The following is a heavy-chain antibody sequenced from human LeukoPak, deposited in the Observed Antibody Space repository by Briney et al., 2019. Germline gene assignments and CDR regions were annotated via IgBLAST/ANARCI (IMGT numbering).Heavy chain of an antibody. V-gene: IGHV3-66*02. D-gene: IGHD4/OR15-4a*01. J-gene: IGHJ4*02. CDR3: ATEYGEN. CDR2: LYSGGTT. Sequence: PGGSLRLSCAASGFTVNSNYMSWVRQAPGKGLEWVSVLYSGGTTLYADSVKGRFTISRDNSKNTLYLQMNSLRPEDTAVYYCATEYGENWGQGTLVTVSS. CDR1: GFTVNSNY.